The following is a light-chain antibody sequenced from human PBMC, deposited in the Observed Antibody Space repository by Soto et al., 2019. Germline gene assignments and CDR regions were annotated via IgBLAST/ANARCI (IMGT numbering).Light chain of an antibody. CDR1: TSNTGSNP. CDR3: AAWDDRLNGPSYV. Sequence: QSVLTQPPSVSGTPGQTVTISCSGSTSNTGSNPVNWYQQLPGTAPRLLISTNNQRPSGVPDRFSGSRSGTSASLAISGLQSEDEADYYCAAWDDRLNGPSYVFGTGTKVTVL. V-gene: IGLV1-44*01. J-gene: IGLJ1*01. CDR2: TNN.